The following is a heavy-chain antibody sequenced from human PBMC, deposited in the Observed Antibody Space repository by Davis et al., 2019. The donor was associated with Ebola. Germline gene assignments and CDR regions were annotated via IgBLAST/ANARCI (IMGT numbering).Heavy chain of an antibody. V-gene: IGHV3-7*03. CDR1: GFTFSSYW. Sequence: GGSLRLSCAASGFTFSSYWMSWVRQAPGKGLEWVANIKQDGSEKYYVDSVKGRFTISRDNAKNSLYLQMNSLRAEDTAVYYCARGVLLLYQSDWFDPWGQGTLVTVSS. CDR2: IKQDGSEK. CDR3: ARGVLLLYQSDWFDP. J-gene: IGHJ5*02. D-gene: IGHD2-2*02.